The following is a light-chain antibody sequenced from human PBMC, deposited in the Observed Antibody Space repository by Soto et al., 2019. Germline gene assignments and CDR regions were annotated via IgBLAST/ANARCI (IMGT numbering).Light chain of an antibody. CDR2: QVS. CDR3: SSYVGRKV. CDR1: SSDIGGYNY. J-gene: IGLJ2*01. V-gene: IGLV2-8*01. Sequence: QSALAQPPSASGSPGQSVTISCTGTSSDIGGYNYVSWYQQHPGKAPKLMIYQVSKRPSGVPDRFSGSKSGNTASLTVSGLQAEDEADYYFSSYVGRKVFGGGTKLTVL.